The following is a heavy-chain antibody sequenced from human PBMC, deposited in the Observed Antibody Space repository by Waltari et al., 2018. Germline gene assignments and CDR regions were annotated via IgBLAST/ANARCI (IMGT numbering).Heavy chain of an antibody. CDR3: ATYIGASLGTAAFDV. J-gene: IGHJ3*01. D-gene: IGHD5-12*01. Sequence: LQLQESGPGLVKPSETLSFTCSVSGVSVPRRRHYWAWILQPPGQGLEWIATMSYRWSTYSSPSRKIRVTISRDTSKNQLSLKLGSVTAADTAIYYCATYIGASLGTAAFDVWGQGTMVTVSS. CDR2: MSYRWST. V-gene: IGHV4-39*01. CDR1: GVSVPRRRHY.